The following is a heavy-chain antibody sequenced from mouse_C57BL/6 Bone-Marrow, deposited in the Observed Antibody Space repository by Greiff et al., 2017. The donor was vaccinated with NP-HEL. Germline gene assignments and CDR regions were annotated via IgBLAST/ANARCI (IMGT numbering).Heavy chain of an antibody. J-gene: IGHJ1*03. CDR1: GYTFTDYY. V-gene: IGHV1-76*01. CDR3: ARRGMMWLGPHWYFDV. D-gene: IGHD2-2*01. Sequence: QVQLKQSGAELVRPGASVKLSCKASGYTFTDYYINWVKQRPGQGLEWIARIYPGSGNTYYNEKFKGKATLTAEKSSSTAYMQLSSLTSEDSAVYFCARRGMMWLGPHWYFDVWGTGTTVTVSS. CDR2: IYPGSGNT.